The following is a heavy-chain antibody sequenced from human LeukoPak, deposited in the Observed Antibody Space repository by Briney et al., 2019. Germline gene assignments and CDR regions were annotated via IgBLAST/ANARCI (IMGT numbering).Heavy chain of an antibody. CDR2: INPSGGAT. CDR1: GYTFTRYY. V-gene: IGHV1-46*01. CDR3: ARATLSDNYFNY. Sequence: ASVKVSCKASGYTFTRYYMHWVRQAPGQGLEWMGIINPSGGATSYAQKFQGRVTLTRDTSTNTVYMELSSLRYEDTAVYFCARATLSDNYFNYWGQGTLVTVSS. J-gene: IGHJ4*02.